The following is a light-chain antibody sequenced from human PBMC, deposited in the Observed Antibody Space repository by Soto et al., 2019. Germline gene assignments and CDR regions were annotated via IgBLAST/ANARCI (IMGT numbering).Light chain of an antibody. CDR3: QQYNNWPPYT. CDR1: QSVSSN. J-gene: IGKJ2*01. V-gene: IGKV3-15*01. Sequence: EIVMTQSPATLSVSPGERATLSCRASQSVSSNLAWYQQQPGQAPRLLIYGASTRATAIPARFIGSGSGTEVTLTISSRQSEDVAVYYCQQYNNWPPYTFGQGTKLEIK. CDR2: GAS.